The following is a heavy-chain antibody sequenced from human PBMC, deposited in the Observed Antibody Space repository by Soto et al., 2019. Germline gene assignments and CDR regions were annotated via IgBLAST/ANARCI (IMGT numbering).Heavy chain of an antibody. D-gene: IGHD6-13*01. J-gene: IGHJ4*02. CDR2: ISSGSTYF. V-gene: IGHV3-21*01. CDR1: GFTFSIST. CDR3: ARGDGTGLHSSGWSPRF. Sequence: EVQLVESGGGLVKSGGSLTLSCAASGFTFSISTVIWVRQAPGKRLEWVSSISSGSTYFYYADSVKGRFSISRDNAKRSLFLQMNSLRVEDTAVYYCARGDGTGLHSSGWSPRFWGQGTLVTVSS.